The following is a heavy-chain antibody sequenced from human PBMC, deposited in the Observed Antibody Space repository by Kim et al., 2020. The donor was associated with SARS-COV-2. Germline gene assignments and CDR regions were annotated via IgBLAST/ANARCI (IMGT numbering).Heavy chain of an antibody. D-gene: IGHD4-17*01. V-gene: IGHV3-23*01. CDR3: AKDLVGPVTTDY. CDR1: GFTFSSYA. J-gene: IGHJ4*02. Sequence: EGSLRLSCAASGFTFSSYAMSWVRQAPGKGLEWVSAISGSGGSTYYADSVKGRFTISRDNSKNTLYLQMNSLRAEDTAVYYCAKDLVGPVTTDYWGQGTLVTVSS. CDR2: ISGSGGST.